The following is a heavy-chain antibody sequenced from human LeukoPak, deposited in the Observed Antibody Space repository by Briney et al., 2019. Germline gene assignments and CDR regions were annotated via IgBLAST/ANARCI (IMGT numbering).Heavy chain of an antibody. D-gene: IGHD2-15*01. CDR2: ISAGGFSP. CDR1: GVTFRDIA. Sequence: GGSLRLSCAASGVTFRDIAMSWVRQAPGKGLEWVSRISAGGFSPTYADSVKGRFTISRDISKETVYLEINSLRAEDTAVYYCAKSPSDDTIQEGYGAFDXWGQGTTVTVSS. J-gene: IGHJ3*02. CDR3: AKSPSDDTIQEGYGAFDX. V-gene: IGHV3-23*01.